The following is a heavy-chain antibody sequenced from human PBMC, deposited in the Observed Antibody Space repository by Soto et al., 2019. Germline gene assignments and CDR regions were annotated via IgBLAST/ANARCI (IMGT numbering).Heavy chain of an antibody. D-gene: IGHD1-26*01. CDR1: GGPISSYY. V-gene: IGHV4-59*01. CDR3: ARDNSYSYYYYYGMDV. Sequence: SETLSLTCTVSGGPISSYYWSWIRQPPGKGLEWIGYIYYSGSTNYNPSLKSRVTISVDTSKNQFSLKLSSVTAADTAVYYCARDNSYSYYYYYGMDVWGQGTTVTVSS. CDR2: IYYSGST. J-gene: IGHJ6*02.